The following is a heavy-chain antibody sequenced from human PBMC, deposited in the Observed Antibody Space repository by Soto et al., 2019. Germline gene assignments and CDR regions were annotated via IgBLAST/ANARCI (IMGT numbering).Heavy chain of an antibody. J-gene: IGHJ6*02. V-gene: IGHV1-69*01. CDR1: GGTFSSYA. CDR3: ARGLSGYSYGLSFHYDYGMDV. CDR2: IIPIFGTA. Sequence: QVQLVQSGAEVKKPGSSVKVSCKASGGTFSSYAISWVRQAPGQGLEWMGGIIPIFGTANYAQKFQGRVTITADEATSTAYMELSSLRSEDTAVYYCARGLSGYSYGLSFHYDYGMDVWGQGTTVTVSS. D-gene: IGHD5-18*01.